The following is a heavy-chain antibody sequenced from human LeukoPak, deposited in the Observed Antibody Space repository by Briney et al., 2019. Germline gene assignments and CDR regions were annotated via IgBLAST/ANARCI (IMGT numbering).Heavy chain of an antibody. CDR1: GYIFSSYY. CDR2: TSGHNGNT. Sequence: GASVKVSCKASGYIFSSYYISWVRQAPGQGPEWMGWTSGHNGNTKYAQKVQGRVTVTADTSTSTAYMELRSLTSDDTAVYYCVSDLIGGGSYFWGQGTLVTVSS. CDR3: VSDLIGGGSYF. J-gene: IGHJ4*02. D-gene: IGHD2-15*01. V-gene: IGHV1-18*01.